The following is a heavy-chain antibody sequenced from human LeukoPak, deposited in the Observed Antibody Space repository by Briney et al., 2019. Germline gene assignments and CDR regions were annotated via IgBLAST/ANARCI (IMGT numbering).Heavy chain of an antibody. D-gene: IGHD3-10*01. Sequence: GGSLRLSCTASGFSFSGHWMHWARQLPGKGLEWVSAISGSGGSTYYADSVKGRYTISRDNSKNTLYLQMNSLRAEDTAEYYCAKNYYASGSYRDWFDPWGQGTLVTVSS. CDR1: GFSFSGHW. J-gene: IGHJ5*02. V-gene: IGHV3-23*01. CDR3: AKNYYASGSYRDWFDP. CDR2: ISGSGGST.